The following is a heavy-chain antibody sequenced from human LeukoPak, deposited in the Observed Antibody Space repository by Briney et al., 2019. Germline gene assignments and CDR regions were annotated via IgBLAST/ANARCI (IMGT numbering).Heavy chain of an antibody. CDR1: GFDVSSKD. V-gene: IGHV3-66*01. D-gene: IGHD6-19*01. J-gene: IGHJ2*01. Sequence: GGSLRLSCAASGFDVSSKDMTWVRQAAGKGLEWVSLIYNTGTTYYADSVKGRFTISRDNSKNILYLQMNSLSAEDTAVYYCARDARYSSGWRGYWYFDLWGRGTLVTVSS. CDR3: ARDARYSSGWRGYWYFDL. CDR2: IYNTGTT.